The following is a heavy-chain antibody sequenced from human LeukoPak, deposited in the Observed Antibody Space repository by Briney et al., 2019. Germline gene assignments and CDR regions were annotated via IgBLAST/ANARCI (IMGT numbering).Heavy chain of an antibody. CDR3: ARGIGLERRYFQFDY. J-gene: IGHJ4*02. D-gene: IGHD1-1*01. CDR2: IDFGGLII. Sequence: GGSLRLSCVASGFTFSSYEMNWVRQVPGKALEWVSYIDFGGLIIYYADHVKGRFTLSRDNAKNSVYLQMNRLRDEDTAVYYCARGIGLERRYFQFDYWGQGILVTVSS. CDR1: GFTFSSYE. V-gene: IGHV3-48*03.